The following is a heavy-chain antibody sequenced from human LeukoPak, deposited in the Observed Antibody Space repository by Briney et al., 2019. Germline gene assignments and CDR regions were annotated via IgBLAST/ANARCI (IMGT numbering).Heavy chain of an antibody. CDR2: ISGSGGST. CDR3: ARDCYDFWSGYDYYYYYYGMDV. V-gene: IGHV3-23*01. D-gene: IGHD3-3*01. J-gene: IGHJ6*02. CDR1: GFTFSSYA. Sequence: GGSLRLSCAASGFTFSSYAMSWVRQAPGKGLEWVSAISGSGGSTYYADSVKGRFTISRDNSKNTLYLQMNSLRAEDTAVYYCARDCYDFWSGYDYYYYYYGMDVWGQGTTVTVSS.